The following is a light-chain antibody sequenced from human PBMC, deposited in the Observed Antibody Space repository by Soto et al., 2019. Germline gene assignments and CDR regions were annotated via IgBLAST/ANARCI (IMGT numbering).Light chain of an antibody. J-gene: IGKJ4*01. V-gene: IGKV3-11*01. Sequence: EIVLTQSPATLSLFPGERATLSCRASQSVSSYLAWYQQRPGQAPRLLIYDASNRATGIPARFSGSGSGIDFTLTISSLEPEDSAVYYCQQRRNWLTFGGGTKVEIK. CDR1: QSVSSY. CDR2: DAS. CDR3: QQRRNWLT.